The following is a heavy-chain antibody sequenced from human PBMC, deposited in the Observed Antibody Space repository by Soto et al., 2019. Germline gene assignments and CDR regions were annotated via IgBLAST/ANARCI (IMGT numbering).Heavy chain of an antibody. CDR2: IYYSGST. CDR1: GGSVSSYY. CDR3: ARKCCGSSTWYGGYFDY. D-gene: IGHD2-2*01. J-gene: IGHJ4*02. V-gene: IGHV4-59*08. Sequence: SETLSLTCTVSGGSVSSYYWSWIRQSPGKGLEWIGYIYYSGSTKYKPSLKSRVTISVDTSKNQFSLKVTSATAADTAVYYCARKCCGSSTWYGGYFDYWGQGTLVTVSS.